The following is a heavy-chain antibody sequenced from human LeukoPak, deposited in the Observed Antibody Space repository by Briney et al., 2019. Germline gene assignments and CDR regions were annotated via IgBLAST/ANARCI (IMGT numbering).Heavy chain of an antibody. CDR3: ARVVQSTDSSGFYLPEYFQH. J-gene: IGHJ1*01. Sequence: SETLSLTCTVSGYSISSGYRWGWIRQPPGKGLEWIGSIYHSGSTYYNPSLKSRVTISVDTSKNQFSLELRSVTAADTAVYYCARVVQSTDSSGFYLPEYFQHWGQGTLVTVSS. CDR1: GYSISSGYR. D-gene: IGHD3-22*01. V-gene: IGHV4-38-2*02. CDR2: IYHSGST.